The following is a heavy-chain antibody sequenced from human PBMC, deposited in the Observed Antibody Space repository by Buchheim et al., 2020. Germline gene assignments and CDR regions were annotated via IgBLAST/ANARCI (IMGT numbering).Heavy chain of an antibody. D-gene: IGHD3-22*01. J-gene: IGHJ6*02. CDR2: ISYDGSNK. CDR1: GFTFSSYG. V-gene: IGHV3-30*18. Sequence: QVQLVESGGGVVQPGRSLRLSCAASGFTFSSYGMHWVRQAPGKGLEWVAVISYDGSNKYYADSVKGRFTISRDNSKNTLYLQMNSLRAEDTAVYYCAKAFSYYDPARNYYYGMDVWGQGTT. CDR3: AKAFSYYDPARNYYYGMDV.